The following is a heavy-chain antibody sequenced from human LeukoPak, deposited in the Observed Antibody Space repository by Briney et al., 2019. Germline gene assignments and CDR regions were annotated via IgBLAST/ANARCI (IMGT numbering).Heavy chain of an antibody. V-gene: IGHV3-23*01. Sequence: PGGSLRLSCAASGFTFSSYAMSWVRQAPGKGLEWVSAISGSGGSTYYADSVKGRFTISRDNSKNTLYLQMNSLRAEDTAVYYCAKDRLLCRSTSCYLDYWGQGTLVTVSS. CDR1: GFTFSSYA. CDR3: AKDRLLCRSTSCYLDY. CDR2: ISGSGGST. D-gene: IGHD2-2*01. J-gene: IGHJ4*02.